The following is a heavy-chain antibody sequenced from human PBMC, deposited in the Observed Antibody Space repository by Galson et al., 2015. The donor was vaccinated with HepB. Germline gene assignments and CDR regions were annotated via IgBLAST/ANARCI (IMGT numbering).Heavy chain of an antibody. D-gene: IGHD3-10*01. J-gene: IGHJ4*02. CDR3: ANTMVRGVIITGGLDY. Sequence: SLRLSCAASGFTFSSYAMSWVRQAPGKGLEWVSAISGSGGSTYYADSVKGRFTISRDNSKNTLYLQMNSLRAEDTAVYYCANTMVRGVIITGGLDYWGQGTLVTVSS. CDR2: ISGSGGST. CDR1: GFTFSSYA. V-gene: IGHV3-23*01.